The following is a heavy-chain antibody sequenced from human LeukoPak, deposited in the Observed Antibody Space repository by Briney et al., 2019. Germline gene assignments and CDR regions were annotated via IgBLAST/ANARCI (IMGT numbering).Heavy chain of an antibody. J-gene: IGHJ4*02. Sequence: GGSLRLSCAASGFTFSSYWMSWVRQAPGKGLEWVANIKQDGSEKYYVDSVKGRFTISRDNAKNSLYLQMNSLRAEDTAVYYCARVFLHASRDGYNYYFDYWGQGTLVTVSS. CDR3: ARVFLHASRDGYNYYFDY. CDR1: GFTFSSYW. D-gene: IGHD5-24*01. V-gene: IGHV3-7*01. CDR2: IKQDGSEK.